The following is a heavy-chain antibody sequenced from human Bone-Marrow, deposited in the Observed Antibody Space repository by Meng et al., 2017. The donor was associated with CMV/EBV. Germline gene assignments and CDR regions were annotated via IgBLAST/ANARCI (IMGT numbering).Heavy chain of an antibody. CDR1: GGSISTGSYY. J-gene: IGHJ4*02. Sequence: GSLRLSCTVSGGSISTGSYYWGWIRQPPGKGLEWIGSIYYSGKTYYNPSLKSRVTISVDTSKNQFSLKLSSVTAADTAVNYCAKTRRYSSGGLDSWGQGTLVTFSS. CDR3: AKTRRYSSGGLDS. V-gene: IGHV4-39*01. D-gene: IGHD6-19*01. CDR2: IYYSGKT.